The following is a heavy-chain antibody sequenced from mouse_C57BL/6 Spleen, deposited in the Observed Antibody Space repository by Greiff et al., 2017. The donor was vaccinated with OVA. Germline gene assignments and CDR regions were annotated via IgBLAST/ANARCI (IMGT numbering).Heavy chain of an antibody. CDR3: AREDSYYFDY. CDR1: GFTFSSYA. J-gene: IGHJ2*01. V-gene: IGHV5-4*01. Sequence: EVNLVESGGGLVKPGGSLKLSCAASGFTFSSYAMSWVRQTPEKRLEWVATISDGGSYTYYPDNVKGRFTISRDNAKNNLYLQMSHLKSEDTAMYYCAREDSYYFDYWGQGTTLTVSS. CDR2: ISDGGSYT.